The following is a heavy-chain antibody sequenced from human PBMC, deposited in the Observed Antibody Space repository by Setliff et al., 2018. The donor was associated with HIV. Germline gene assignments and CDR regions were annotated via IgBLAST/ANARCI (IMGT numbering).Heavy chain of an antibody. CDR2: IDANTGIP. CDR3: ARDFLGDRDWSLDY. J-gene: IGHJ4*02. Sequence: ASVKVSCKAPAFTFNIYAIHWVRQSPGQGLEWMGYIDANTGIPTYAQARPGRFVFSLDTSVTTACLQISSLSAEDTAVYYCARDFLGDRDWSLDYWGQGTLVTVSS. V-gene: IGHV7-4-1*02. D-gene: IGHD3-9*01. CDR1: AFTFNIYA.